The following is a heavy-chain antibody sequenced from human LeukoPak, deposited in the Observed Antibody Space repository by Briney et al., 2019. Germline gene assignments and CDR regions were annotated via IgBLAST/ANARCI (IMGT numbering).Heavy chain of an antibody. CDR1: GFTFSSHA. J-gene: IGHJ4*02. V-gene: IGHV3-30-3*01. CDR3: ARDLSRTYTVDY. D-gene: IGHD2-2*02. CDR2: VSYDGSIN. Sequence: GSLRLSCAASGFTFSSHAMHRVRQAPGKGLEWVAFVSYDGSINSYADFVKGRFTISRDNSKNTLYLQMNSLRAEDTAVYFCARDLSRTYTVDYWGQGTLVTVSS.